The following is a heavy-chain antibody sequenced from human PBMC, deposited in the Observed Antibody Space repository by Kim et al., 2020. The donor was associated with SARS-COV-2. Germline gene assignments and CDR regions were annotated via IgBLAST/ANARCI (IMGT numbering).Heavy chain of an antibody. CDR3: ARDLARYGSGKGGY. Sequence: SETLSLSCTVSGGSISSSSYYWGWIRQPPGKGLEWIGSIYYSGSTYYNPSLKSRVTISVDTSKNQFSLKLSSVTAADTAVYYCARDLARYGSGKGGYWGQGTLVTVSS. CDR1: GGSISSSSYY. D-gene: IGHD3-10*01. V-gene: IGHV4-39*07. J-gene: IGHJ4*02. CDR2: IYYSGST.